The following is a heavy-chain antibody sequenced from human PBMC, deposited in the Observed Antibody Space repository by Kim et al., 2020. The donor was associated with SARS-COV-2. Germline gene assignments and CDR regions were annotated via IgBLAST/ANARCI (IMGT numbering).Heavy chain of an antibody. CDR3: ARGQRSTMVRGVIGWFDP. J-gene: IGHJ5*02. Sequence: SETLSLTCAVYGGSFSGYYWSWIRQPPGKGLEWIGEINHSGSTNYNPSLKSRVTISVDTSKNQFSLKLSSVTAADTAVYYCARGQRSTMVRGVIGWFDP. D-gene: IGHD3-10*01. V-gene: IGHV4-34*01. CDR1: GGSFSGYY. CDR2: INHSGST.